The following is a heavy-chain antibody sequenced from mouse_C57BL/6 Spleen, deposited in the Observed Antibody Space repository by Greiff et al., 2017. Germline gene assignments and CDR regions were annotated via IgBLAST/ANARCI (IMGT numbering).Heavy chain of an antibody. J-gene: IGHJ3*01. CDR2: INPNNGGT. Sequence: EVQLQQSGPELVKPGASVKISCKASGYTFTDYYMNWVKQSHGKSLEWIGDINPNNGGTSYNQKFKGKATLTVDTSSSTAYMELRNLTSEDSAGYYCAHNYYGSSPFAYWGQGTLVTVSA. CDR3: AHNYYGSSPFAY. D-gene: IGHD1-1*01. CDR1: GYTFTDYY. V-gene: IGHV1-26*01.